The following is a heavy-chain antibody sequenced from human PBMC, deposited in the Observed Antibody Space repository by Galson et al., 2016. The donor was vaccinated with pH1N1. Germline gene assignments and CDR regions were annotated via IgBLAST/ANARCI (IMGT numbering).Heavy chain of an antibody. D-gene: IGHD5-24*01. J-gene: IGHJ1*01. Sequence: SLRLSCAASGFTFDDYAMHWVRQAPGKGLEWVSGISWNSGSIGYADSVKGRFTISRDNAKNSLYTQMNSLRAEDTALYYCAKLDGYNWGYFQHWGQGTLVTVTS. CDR3: AKLDGYNWGYFQH. V-gene: IGHV3-9*01. CDR1: GFTFDDYA. CDR2: ISWNSGSI.